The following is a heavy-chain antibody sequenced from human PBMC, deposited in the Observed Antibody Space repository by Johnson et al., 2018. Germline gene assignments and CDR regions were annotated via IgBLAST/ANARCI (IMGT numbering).Heavy chain of an antibody. J-gene: IGHJ3*02. CDR1: GFTFSSYS. Sequence: VQLVQSGGGLVQPGGSLRLSCAASGFTFSSYSMNWVRQAPGKGLEWVSYISSSSSTIYYADSVKGRFTIPSDNAKNSLYLKMNSLRAEDPAVYYCARKAVDAFDIWGQGTMVTVSS. CDR2: ISSSSSTI. V-gene: IGHV3-48*04. CDR3: ARKAVDAFDI. D-gene: IGHD2-15*01.